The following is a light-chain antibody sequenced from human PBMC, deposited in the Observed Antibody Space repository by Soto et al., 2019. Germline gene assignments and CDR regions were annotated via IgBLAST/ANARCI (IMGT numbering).Light chain of an antibody. J-gene: IGKJ4*01. Sequence: DIQMTQSPSILSASVGDRVTITCRASQSISSWLAWYQQKPGKAPNLLIYKASHLENGVPSRFSGSGSGTEFTLTISGLQPGDFATYYCYQYFSTPLTFGGGTKVDIK. CDR2: KAS. CDR3: YQYFSTPLT. V-gene: IGKV1-5*03. CDR1: QSISSW.